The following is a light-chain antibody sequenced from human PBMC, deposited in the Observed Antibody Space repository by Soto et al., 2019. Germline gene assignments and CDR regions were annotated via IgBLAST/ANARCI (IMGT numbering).Light chain of an antibody. J-gene: IGKJ1*01. V-gene: IGKV3-15*01. CDR1: RSVDIN. CDR3: QVYRSWPRT. CDR2: GAS. Sequence: TQTPTTLSVSPGERFTVSCMASRSVDINLAWYQQKPGQAPRLLIYGASTRATDMPGRFSGRGAGAEFTLTISSLQSEDFVRYYCQVYRSWPRTFSQGAKVDI.